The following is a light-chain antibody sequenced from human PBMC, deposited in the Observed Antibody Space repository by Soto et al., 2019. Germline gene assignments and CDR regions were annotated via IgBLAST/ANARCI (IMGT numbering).Light chain of an antibody. V-gene: IGLV2-8*01. CDR3: TSYVGRESYA. CDR1: SSDVGAYNW. CDR2: DVT. J-gene: IGLJ1*01. Sequence: QSALTQPPSVSGSPGQSVAIACTGTSSDVGAYNWVAWYQQHPGKAPRLIIYDVTKRPSGVPDRFSGSKSGNTASLTVSGLQAEEEADYYCTSYVGRESYAFGSGTKLTVL.